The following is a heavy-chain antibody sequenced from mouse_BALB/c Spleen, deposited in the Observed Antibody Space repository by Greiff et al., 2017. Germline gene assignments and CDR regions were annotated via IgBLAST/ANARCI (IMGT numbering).Heavy chain of an antibody. V-gene: IGHV1S137*01. Sequence: QVQLKESGAELVRPGVSVKISCKGSGYTFTDYAMHWVKQSHAKSLEWIGVISTYYGDASYNQKFKGKATMAVDKSSSTAYMELARLTSEDSAIYYCERPVDSYYSLDYWGQGTSVTVSA. J-gene: IGHJ4*01. CDR3: ERPVDSYYSLDY. CDR2: ISTYYGDA. D-gene: IGHD1-1*01. CDR1: GYTFTDYA.